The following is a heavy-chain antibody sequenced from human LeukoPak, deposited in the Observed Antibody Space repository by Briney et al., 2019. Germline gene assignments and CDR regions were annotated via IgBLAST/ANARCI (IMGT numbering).Heavy chain of an antibody. V-gene: IGHV4-59*08. CDR3: AGHHPRNTVDF. CDR1: GGSISSYY. CDR2: ISDIGSI. D-gene: IGHD2/OR15-2a*01. J-gene: IGHJ4*02. Sequence: SETLSLTCTVSGGSISSYYWSWVRQPPGKGLEWIAYISDIGSINYNPSLKSRVTISLDTSKNQFSLKLSSVTAADTAVYYCAGHHPRNTVDFWGQGTLVTVSS.